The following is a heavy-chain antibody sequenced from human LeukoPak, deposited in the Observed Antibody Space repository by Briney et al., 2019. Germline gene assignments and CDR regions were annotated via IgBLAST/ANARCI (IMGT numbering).Heavy chain of an antibody. V-gene: IGHV4-34*01. D-gene: IGHD2-15*01. Sequence: SETLSLTCAVYGGSFSGYYWSWIRQPPGKGLEWIGEINHSGSTNYNPSLKSRVTISVDTSKNQFSLKLSSVTAADTAVYYCARAMVVAATYYFDYWGQGTLVTVSS. CDR2: INHSGST. J-gene: IGHJ4*02. CDR1: GGSFSGYY. CDR3: ARAMVVAATYYFDY.